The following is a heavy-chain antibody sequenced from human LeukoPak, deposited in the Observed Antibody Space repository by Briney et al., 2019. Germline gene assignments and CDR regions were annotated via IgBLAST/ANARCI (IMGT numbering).Heavy chain of an antibody. V-gene: IGHV4-4*07. J-gene: IGHJ5*02. Sequence: SETLSLTCTVSGGSISSYYWSWIRQPAGKGLEWIGRIYTSGSTNYNPSPKSRVTMSVDTSKNQFSLKLSSVTAADTAVYYCARDHQSEIFVVVPAASNWFDPWGQGTLDTVSS. D-gene: IGHD2-2*01. CDR1: GGSISSYY. CDR2: IYTSGST. CDR3: ARDHQSEIFVVVPAASNWFDP.